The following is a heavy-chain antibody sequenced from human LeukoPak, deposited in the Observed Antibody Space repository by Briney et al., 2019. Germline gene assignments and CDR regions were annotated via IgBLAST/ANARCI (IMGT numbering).Heavy chain of an antibody. V-gene: IGHV4-34*01. CDR2: INHSGSS. J-gene: IGHJ4*02. D-gene: IGHD2-15*01. CDR1: GGSFSGYY. Sequence: PSETLSLTCAVYGGSFSGYYRSWIRQPPGKGLEWIGEINHSGSSNYNPSLKSRVTISVDTSKNQFSLKLSSVTAADTAVYYCARGRSEDTGWVDYWGQGTLVTVSS. CDR3: ARGRSEDTGWVDY.